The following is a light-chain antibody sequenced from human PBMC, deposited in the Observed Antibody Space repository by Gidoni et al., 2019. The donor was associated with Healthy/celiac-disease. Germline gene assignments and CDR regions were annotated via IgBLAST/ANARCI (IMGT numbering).Light chain of an antibody. CDR1: QSISSW. J-gene: IGKJ4*01. CDR2: KAS. Sequence: DIQMTQSPSTLSASVGDRVTITCRASQSISSWLAWYQQKPGKAPKLLIYKASSLESGVPSRFSGRGSGTEFTLTISSLQPDDFATYYCQQYKSYPLTFGGGTKVEIK. CDR3: QQYKSYPLT. V-gene: IGKV1-5*03.